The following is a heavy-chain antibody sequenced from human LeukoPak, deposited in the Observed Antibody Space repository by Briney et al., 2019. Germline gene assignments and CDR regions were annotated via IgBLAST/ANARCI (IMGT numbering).Heavy chain of an antibody. CDR2: IIPIFGTA. V-gene: IGHV1-69*13. CDR1: GGTFSNYA. D-gene: IGHD6-13*01. J-gene: IGHJ6*02. Sequence: ASVKVSCKASGGTFSNYAISWVRQAPGQGLEWMGGIIPIFGTANYAQKFQGRVTITADESTSTAYMELSSLRSEDTAVYYCASMVAAAGEYYYYYGMDVWGQGTTVTVSS. CDR3: ASMVAAAGEYYYYYGMDV.